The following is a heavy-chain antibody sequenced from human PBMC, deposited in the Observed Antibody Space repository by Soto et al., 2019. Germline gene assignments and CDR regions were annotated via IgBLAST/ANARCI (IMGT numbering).Heavy chain of an antibody. J-gene: IGHJ3*02. D-gene: IGHD2-21*02. CDR1: GFTFSDYY. CDR2: ISSSGSTI. CDR3: ARGQTSYLAYCGGDCEPAFDI. Sequence: PGGSLRLSCAASGFTFSDYYMSWIRQAPGKGLEWVSYISSSGSTIYYADSVKGRFTISRDNAKNSLYLQMNSLRAEGTAVYYCARGQTSYLAYCGGDCEPAFDIWGQGTMVTVSS. V-gene: IGHV3-11*01.